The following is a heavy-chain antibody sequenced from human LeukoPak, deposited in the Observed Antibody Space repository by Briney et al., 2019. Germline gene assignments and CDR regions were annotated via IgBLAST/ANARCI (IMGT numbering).Heavy chain of an antibody. CDR3: AKDSARSWIDY. D-gene: IGHD6-13*01. Sequence: PGRSLRLSCAASGFTFDDYAMHWVRQAPGKGLEWVSGISWNSGSIGYADSVKGRLTISRDNAKNSLYLQMNSLRAEDTALYYCAKDSARSWIDYWGQGTLVTVSS. CDR1: GFTFDDYA. CDR2: ISWNSGSI. V-gene: IGHV3-9*01. J-gene: IGHJ4*02.